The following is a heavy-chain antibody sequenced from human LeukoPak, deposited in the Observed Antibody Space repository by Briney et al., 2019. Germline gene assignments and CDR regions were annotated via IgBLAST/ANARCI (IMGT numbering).Heavy chain of an antibody. V-gene: IGHV3-23*01. CDR2: FSGSGGST. CDR3: VKDLDNHYSQTLFDS. J-gene: IGHJ4*02. D-gene: IGHD1-14*01. Sequence: PGGSLRLSCEASGFTFRSFGMSWVRQAPGKGLEWVSGFSGSGGSTSYADSVKGRFTISRDMSKNTLYLQMSSLRTEDTAVYSCVKDLDNHYSQTLFDSWGQGTLVTVSS. CDR1: GFTFRSFG.